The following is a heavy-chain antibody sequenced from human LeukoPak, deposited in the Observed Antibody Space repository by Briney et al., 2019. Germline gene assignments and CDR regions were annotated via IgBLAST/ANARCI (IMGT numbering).Heavy chain of an antibody. CDR3: ARAEQYQLLLH. D-gene: IGHD2-2*01. J-gene: IGHJ4*02. CDR2: ISAYNGNT. Sequence: ASVKVSCKASGYTFTSYGITWVRQAPRQGLEWMGWISAYNGNTNYAQKLKGRVTMTADTSTSTAYLDLRSLRSDDTAVYYCARAEQYQLLLHWGQGTLVTVSS. V-gene: IGHV1-18*01. CDR1: GYTFTSYG.